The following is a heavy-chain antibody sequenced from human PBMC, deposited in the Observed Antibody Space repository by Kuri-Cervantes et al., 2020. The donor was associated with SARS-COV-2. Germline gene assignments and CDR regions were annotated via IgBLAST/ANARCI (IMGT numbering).Heavy chain of an antibody. V-gene: IGHV3-7*01. J-gene: IGHJ4*02. CDR2: IKQDGSEK. D-gene: IGHD3-10*01. CDR1: GFTFSSYW. Sequence: GASLKISCAASGFTFSSYWMSWVRQAPGKGLEWVANIKQDGSEKYYVDSVKGRVTISRDNAKNSLYLQMNSLRAEDTAVYYCARLTQNGSGSYLLDYWGQGTLVTVSS. CDR3: ARLTQNGSGSYLLDY.